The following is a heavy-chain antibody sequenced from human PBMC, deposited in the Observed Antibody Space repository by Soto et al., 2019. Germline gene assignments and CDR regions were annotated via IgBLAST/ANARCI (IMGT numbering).Heavy chain of an antibody. V-gene: IGHV3-30*18. J-gene: IGHJ4*02. D-gene: IGHD4-4*01. CDR3: AKVRTPYSNYEDYYFDY. Sequence: GGSLRLSCAASGFTFSSYGMHWVRQAPGKGLEWVAVISYDGSNKYYADSVKGRFTISRDNSKNTLYLQMNSLRAEDTAVYYCAKVRTPYSNYEDYYFDYWGQGTLVTVSS. CDR2: ISYDGSNK. CDR1: GFTFSSYG.